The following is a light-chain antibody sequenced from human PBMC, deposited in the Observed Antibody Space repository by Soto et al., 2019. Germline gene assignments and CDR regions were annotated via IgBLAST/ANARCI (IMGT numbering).Light chain of an antibody. J-gene: IGKJ3*01. Sequence: DIQMTQSPSSLSASVGDRVTITCRASQSIRNYLNWYQQKPGKVPNLLIYGASSLQSGVPSRFSGSGSETDFTLTINKLPPEDFATYYCQQSYTAVFTFGPGTKVDIK. V-gene: IGKV1-39*01. CDR3: QQSYTAVFT. CDR2: GAS. CDR1: QSIRNY.